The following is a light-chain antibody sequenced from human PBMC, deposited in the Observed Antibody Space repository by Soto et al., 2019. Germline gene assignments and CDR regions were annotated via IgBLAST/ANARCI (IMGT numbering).Light chain of an antibody. CDR3: QQRSNWPPGNT. V-gene: IGKV3-11*01. CDR2: DAS. J-gene: IGKJ4*01. Sequence: EIVLTQSPATLSLSPGERATLSCRASRSVSSYLAWYQQKPGQAPRLLIYDASNRVTGIPARFSGSGSGTDFTLTISSLEPEDFAVYYCQQRSNWPPGNTFGGGTKVDIK. CDR1: RSVSSY.